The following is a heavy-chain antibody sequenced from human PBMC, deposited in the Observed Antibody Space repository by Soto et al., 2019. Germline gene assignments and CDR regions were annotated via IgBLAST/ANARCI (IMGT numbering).Heavy chain of an antibody. V-gene: IGHV1-8*01. J-gene: IGHJ4*02. CDR3: ARVRIAVAGPYFDY. D-gene: IGHD6-19*01. Sequence: QVQLVQSGAEVKKPGASVKVSCKSSGYTFTSYDINWVRQATGQWLEWMGWMNPNSGNTGYAQKFQGRVTMTRNTSISTAYMELSSLRSEDTDVYYCARVRIAVAGPYFDYWGQGTLVTVSS. CDR2: MNPNSGNT. CDR1: GYTFTSYD.